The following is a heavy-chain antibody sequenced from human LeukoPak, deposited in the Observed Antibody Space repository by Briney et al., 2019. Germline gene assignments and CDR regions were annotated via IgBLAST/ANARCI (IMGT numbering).Heavy chain of an antibody. V-gene: IGHV4-30-2*03. Sequence: PSETLSLTCAVSGGSISSGGYSWSWIRQPPGKGLEWIGYIYHSGSTYYNPSLKSRVTISVDTSKNQFSLKLSSVTAADTAVYYCARHGGLWFGEFQLWSAFDYWGQGTLVTVSS. CDR3: ARHGGLWFGEFQLWSAFDY. J-gene: IGHJ4*02. D-gene: IGHD3-10*01. CDR1: GGSISSGGYS. CDR2: IYHSGST.